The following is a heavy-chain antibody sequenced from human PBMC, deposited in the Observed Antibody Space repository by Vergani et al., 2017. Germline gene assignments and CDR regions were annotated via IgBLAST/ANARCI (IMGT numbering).Heavy chain of an antibody. V-gene: IGHV1-46*03. Sequence: QVHLVQSGPEVKIPGASVNVSCKASGYTFLSYYIHWVRQAPGQGLEWMGIINPSGGSTNYAQRFQGRLTMTRDTSTSTVYMKLSGLRSEYTAMYYCARDLGGDYGMDVWGQGTTVTVSS. CDR1: GYTFLSYY. D-gene: IGHD4-17*01. J-gene: IGHJ6*02. CDR2: INPSGGST. CDR3: ARDLGGDYGMDV.